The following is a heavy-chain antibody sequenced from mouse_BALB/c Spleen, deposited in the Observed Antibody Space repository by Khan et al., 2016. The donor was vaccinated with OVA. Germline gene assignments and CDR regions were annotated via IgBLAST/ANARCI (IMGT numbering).Heavy chain of an antibody. CDR2: ISSGSSSI. D-gene: IGHD2-12*01. V-gene: IGHV5-17*02. CDR1: GFTFSRFG. CDR3: AMDYSLDY. Sequence: EVELVESGGGLVQPGGSRKLSCAASGFTFSRFGMHWVRQAPEKGLEWVAYISSGSSSIYYADTVKGRFTISRDNPKNTLFLQMTSLRSEDTAMYYCAMDYSLDYWGQGTTLTVSS. J-gene: IGHJ2*01.